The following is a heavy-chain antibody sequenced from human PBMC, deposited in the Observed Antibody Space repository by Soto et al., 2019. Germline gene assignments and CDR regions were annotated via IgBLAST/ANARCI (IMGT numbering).Heavy chain of an antibody. Sequence: QVQLVQSGAEVKKPGASVKLSCKASGSTFTSYGISWVRQAPGQGLEWMGWIRAYNGNTNSAQKPQGRVTMTTDTSTSTAYMELRILKFDDTAVYYCARDLPTMDVWGQGTTVTVSS. CDR1: GSTFTSYG. V-gene: IGHV1-18*01. CDR2: IRAYNGNT. CDR3: ARDLPTMDV. J-gene: IGHJ6*02.